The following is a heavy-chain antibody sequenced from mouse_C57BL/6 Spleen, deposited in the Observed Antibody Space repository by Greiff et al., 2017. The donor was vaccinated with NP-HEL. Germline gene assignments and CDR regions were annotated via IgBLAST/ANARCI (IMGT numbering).Heavy chain of an antibody. J-gene: IGHJ3*01. CDR3: AYDYYGSSLAWFAY. Sequence: VQLQQSVAELVRPGASVKLSCTASGFNIKNTYMHWVKQRPEQGLEWIGRIDPANGNTKYAPKFQGKATITADTSSNTAYLQLSSLTSEDTAIYYAAYDYYGSSLAWFAYWGQGTLVTVSA. CDR2: IDPANGNT. CDR1: GFNIKNTY. V-gene: IGHV14-3*01. D-gene: IGHD1-1*01.